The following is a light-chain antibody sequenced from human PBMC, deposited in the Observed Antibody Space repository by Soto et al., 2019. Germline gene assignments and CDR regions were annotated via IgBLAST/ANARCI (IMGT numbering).Light chain of an antibody. CDR2: GNS. CDR3: QSYDSSLSGEL. Sequence: QLVLTQPPSVSGAPGQRVTIYCTGSSSNIGAGYDVHWYQQLPGTAPKLLIYGNSNRPSGVPDRFSGSKSGTSASLAITGLQAEDEADYYCQSYDSSLSGELFGGGTKLTVL. V-gene: IGLV1-40*01. CDR1: SSNIGAGYD. J-gene: IGLJ2*01.